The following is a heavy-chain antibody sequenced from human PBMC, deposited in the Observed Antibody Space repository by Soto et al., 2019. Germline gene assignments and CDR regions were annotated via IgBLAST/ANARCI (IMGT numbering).Heavy chain of an antibody. V-gene: IGHV4-4*02. J-gene: IGHJ4*02. CDR3: ARDKITGLFDY. Sequence: SETLSLTCAVSRGSIISSNFWSWVRQSPGRGLEWIGEIYHSGRTNYNPSLKSRVTISVDTSKNQFSLKLTSVTAADTAVYYCARDKITGLFDYWGQGTLVTVSS. CDR2: IYHSGRT. D-gene: IGHD2-8*02. CDR1: RGSIISSNF.